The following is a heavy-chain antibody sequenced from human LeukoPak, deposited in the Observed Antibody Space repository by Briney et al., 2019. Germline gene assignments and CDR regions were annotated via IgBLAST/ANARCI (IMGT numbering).Heavy chain of an antibody. CDR3: ARDLGGWYGKVADY. CDR1: GGSISSSSYY. J-gene: IGHJ4*02. Sequence: SETLSLTCTVSGGSISSSSYYWGWIRQPPGKGLEWIGSIYYSGSTYYNPSLKSRVTISVDTSKNQFSLKLSSVTAADTAVYYCARDLGGWYGKVADYWGQGTLVTVSS. CDR2: IYYSGST. V-gene: IGHV4-39*07. D-gene: IGHD6-19*01.